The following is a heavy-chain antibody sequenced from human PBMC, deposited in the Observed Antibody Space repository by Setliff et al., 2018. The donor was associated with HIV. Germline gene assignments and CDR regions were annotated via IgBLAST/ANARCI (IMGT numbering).Heavy chain of an antibody. CDR2: ISYSGST. CDR1: GASIRSQY. V-gene: IGHV4-59*11. CDR3: ARHAPYPPWAYYYYYMDV. J-gene: IGHJ6*03. Sequence: SETLSLTCTVSGASIRSQYWSWIRKPPGKGLEWIGYISYSGSTNYNPSLESRVAMSVDTSKQQFSLEVSSVTPADTAVYYCARHAPYPPWAYYYYYMDVWGKGTTVTVSS. D-gene: IGHD2-2*01.